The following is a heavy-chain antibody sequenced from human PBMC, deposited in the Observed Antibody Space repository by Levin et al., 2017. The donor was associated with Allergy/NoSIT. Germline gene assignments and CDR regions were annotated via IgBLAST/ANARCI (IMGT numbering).Heavy chain of an antibody. J-gene: IGHJ4*02. V-gene: IGHV4-39*01. CDR1: GGSISSSSYY. CDR2: VYYSGST. CDR3: ARNFLMGSNGYYPAQFDY. Sequence: PSETLSLTCTVSGGSISSSSYYWGWIRQPPGKGLEWIGSVYYSGSTYYNPSLKSRVTISVDTSKNQFSLRLSSVTAADTAVYYCARNFLMGSNGYYPAQFDYWGQGTLVTVSS. D-gene: IGHD3-22*01.